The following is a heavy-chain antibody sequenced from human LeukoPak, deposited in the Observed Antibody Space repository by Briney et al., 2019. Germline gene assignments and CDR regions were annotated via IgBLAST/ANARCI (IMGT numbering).Heavy chain of an antibody. V-gene: IGHV4-34*01. D-gene: IGHD3-22*01. Sequence: SSETLSLTCTVSGGSISSYYWSWIRQPPGKGLEWIGEINHSGSTNYNPSLKSRVTISVDTSKNQFSLKLSSVTAADTAVYYCARAPHYYDSSGYYLIAFDYWGQGTLVTVSS. CDR3: ARAPHYYDSSGYYLIAFDY. CDR1: GGSISSYY. J-gene: IGHJ4*02. CDR2: INHSGST.